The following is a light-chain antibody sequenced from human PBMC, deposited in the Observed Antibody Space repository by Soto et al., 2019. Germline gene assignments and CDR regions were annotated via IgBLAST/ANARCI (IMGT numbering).Light chain of an antibody. Sequence: EIVLTQSPGTLSLSPGERVTLSCRASQSVGSRYLAWYQQKPGQAPRLLIYAASTRATGIPDRFSGSGSGTAFTLTITRLEPEDFAVYYCHQYGSSLGTFGQGTKVEI. V-gene: IGKV3-20*01. CDR1: QSVGSRY. CDR3: HQYGSSLGT. CDR2: AAS. J-gene: IGKJ2*01.